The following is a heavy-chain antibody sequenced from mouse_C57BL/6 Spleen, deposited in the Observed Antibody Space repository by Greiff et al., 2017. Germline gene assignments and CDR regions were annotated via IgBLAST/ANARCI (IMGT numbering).Heavy chain of an antibody. D-gene: IGHD3-1*01. J-gene: IGHJ4*01. CDR2: IYPGDGDT. CDR1: GYAFSSSW. CDR3: ARSGLDAMDY. V-gene: IGHV1-82*01. Sequence: QVQLQQSGPELVKPGASVKISCKASGYAFSSSWMNWVKQRPGKGLEWIGRIYPGDGDTNYNGKFKGKATLTADKSSSTAYMQLSSLTSEDSAVYFCARSGLDAMDYWGQGTSVTASS.